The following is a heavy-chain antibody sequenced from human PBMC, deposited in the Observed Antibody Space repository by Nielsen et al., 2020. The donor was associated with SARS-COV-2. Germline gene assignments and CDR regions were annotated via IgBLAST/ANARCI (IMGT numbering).Heavy chain of an antibody. J-gene: IGHJ4*02. CDR1: GFSFSDYG. CDR2: ISYDGSNK. CDR3: AKVSGLGYTYGPYFDY. D-gene: IGHD5-18*01. V-gene: IGHV3-30*18. Sequence: GESQKISCAASGFSFSDYGVQWVRKAPGKGLEWEAIISYDGSNKYYADSVKGRFTISRDNSKSTLYLQMNSLRVNDTAVYYCAKVSGLGYTYGPYFDYWGQGTLVIVSS.